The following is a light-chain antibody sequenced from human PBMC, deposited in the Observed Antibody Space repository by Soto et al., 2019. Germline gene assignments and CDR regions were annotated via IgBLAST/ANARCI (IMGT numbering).Light chain of an antibody. J-gene: IGKJ4*01. Sequence: DIQMTQSPSTLSASAGDRVTITCRASQSVSSWLAWYQQKPGEAPRLLIYDASSLESGVPSRFSGSGSGTEFTLTISSLQPDDSATYYCQQLRMYPSTFGGGTKVEIK. V-gene: IGKV1-5*01. CDR3: QQLRMYPST. CDR2: DAS. CDR1: QSVSSW.